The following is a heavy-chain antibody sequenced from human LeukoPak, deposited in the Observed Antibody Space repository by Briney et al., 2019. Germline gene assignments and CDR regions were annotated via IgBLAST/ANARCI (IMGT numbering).Heavy chain of an antibody. Sequence: GGSLRLSCAASGSTFSRYWMHWVRQAPGKGLEWVSFINSGGSTNYADSVKGRFTISRDYSKNTLNLQMNSLRAEDTAVYYCATIVSDSSGWYHFDHWGQGALVTVSS. D-gene: IGHD6-19*01. CDR1: GSTFSRYW. V-gene: IGHV3-66*01. CDR2: INSGGST. CDR3: ATIVSDSSGWYHFDH. J-gene: IGHJ4*02.